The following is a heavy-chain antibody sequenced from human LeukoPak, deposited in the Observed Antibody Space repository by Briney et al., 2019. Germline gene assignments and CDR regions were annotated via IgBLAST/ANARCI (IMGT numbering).Heavy chain of an antibody. Sequence: GGSLRLSCAASGFTFSNYAMSWVRQAPGRGLEWVSTISGSGTNTYYADSVKGRFTISRDNSENTLFLQMNSLRAEDTAVYYCARAASSWSPYFDYWGQGTLVTVSS. CDR3: ARAASSWSPYFDY. CDR1: GFTFSNYA. V-gene: IGHV3-23*01. J-gene: IGHJ4*02. CDR2: ISGSGTNT. D-gene: IGHD6-13*01.